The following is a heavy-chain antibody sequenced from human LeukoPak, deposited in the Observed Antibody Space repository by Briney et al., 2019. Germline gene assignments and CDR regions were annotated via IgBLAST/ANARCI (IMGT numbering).Heavy chain of an antibody. D-gene: IGHD3-3*01. J-gene: IGHJ6*03. V-gene: IGHV3-66*01. CDR1: EFSVGSNY. CDR2: IYSGGST. Sequence: GGSLRLSCAASEFSVGSNYMTWVRQAPGKGLEWVSLIYSGGSTYYADSVKGRFTISRDNSKNTLYLQMNSLRAEDTAVYYCARVEQNYDFWSGYYPEYYMDVWGKGTTVTVSS. CDR3: ARVEQNYDFWSGYYPEYYMDV.